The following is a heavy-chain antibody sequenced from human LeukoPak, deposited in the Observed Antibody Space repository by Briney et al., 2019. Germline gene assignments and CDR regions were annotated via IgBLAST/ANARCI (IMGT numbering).Heavy chain of an antibody. D-gene: IGHD1-26*01. Sequence: PSETLSLTCTVSGGSIGIYYWTWIRQSAGKGLEWLGRMYASGDFNYNPLLKSRVTMSVDTSKNQFSLNLNSVTAADTAVYYCARGWAPRGQKSCFDKWGLGTLVTVSS. J-gene: IGHJ4*02. CDR2: MYASGDF. CDR3: ARGWAPRGQKSCFDK. V-gene: IGHV4-4*07. CDR1: GGSIGIYY.